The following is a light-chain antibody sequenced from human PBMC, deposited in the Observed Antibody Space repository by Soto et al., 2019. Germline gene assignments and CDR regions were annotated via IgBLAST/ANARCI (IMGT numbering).Light chain of an antibody. V-gene: IGLV1-44*01. CDR1: SSNIGRNT. CDR3: GAWGDSLNAWA. CDR2: SSD. J-gene: IGLJ3*02. Sequence: QSVLTQPPSASGTPGQRVTISCSGSSSNIGRNTVKWYRQLPGTAPKLLIGSSDQRPSGVPDRFAGSQSGTSASLAISGRQSEDEADYSCGAWGDSLNAWAFGGGTKLTVL.